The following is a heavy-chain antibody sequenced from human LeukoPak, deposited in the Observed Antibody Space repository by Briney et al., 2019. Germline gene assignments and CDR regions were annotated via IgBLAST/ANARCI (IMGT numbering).Heavy chain of an antibody. CDR1: GGSFSGYY. Sequence: SETLSLTCAVYGGSFSGYYWSWLRQPPGKGLEWLGEINHSGSTNYNPSLKSRVTISVDTSKNQFSLKLSSVTAADTAVYYCASAQSITTSDAFDIWGQGTMVTVSS. D-gene: IGHD1-14*01. J-gene: IGHJ3*02. CDR3: ASAQSITTSDAFDI. CDR2: INHSGST. V-gene: IGHV4-34*01.